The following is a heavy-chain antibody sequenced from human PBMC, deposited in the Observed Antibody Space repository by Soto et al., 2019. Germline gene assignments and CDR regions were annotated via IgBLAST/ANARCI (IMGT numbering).Heavy chain of an antibody. J-gene: IGHJ4*02. CDR3: ARRYGGNFDY. D-gene: IGHD1-26*01. CDR1: GGSLSSYY. V-gene: IGHV4-59*01. Sequence: SETLSLTCTVSGGSLSSYYWSWIRQPTGKVLEWIGYIYYSGSTNYNPSLKSRVTISVDTSKNQFCLKLSSVTAADTAVYYCARRYGGNFDYWGQGTLVTVSS. CDR2: IYYSGST.